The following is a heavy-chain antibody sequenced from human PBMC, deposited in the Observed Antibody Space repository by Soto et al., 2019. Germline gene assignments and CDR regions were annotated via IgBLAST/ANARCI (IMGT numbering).Heavy chain of an antibody. Sequence: GASVKVSCKASGYTFTSYAMHWVRQAPGQRLEWMGWINAGNGNTKYSQKFQGRVTITRDTSASTAYMELSSLRSEDTAVYYCARDSSGWYGVPIDYWGQGTLVTVSS. D-gene: IGHD6-19*01. CDR2: INAGNGNT. V-gene: IGHV1-3*01. CDR3: ARDSSGWYGVPIDY. CDR1: GYTFTSYA. J-gene: IGHJ4*02.